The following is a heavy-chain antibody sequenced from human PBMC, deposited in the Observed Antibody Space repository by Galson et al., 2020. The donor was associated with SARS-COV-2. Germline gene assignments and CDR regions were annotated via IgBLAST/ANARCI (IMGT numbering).Heavy chain of an antibody. CDR3: ARSGYCTNGVCYSDYYYGMDV. CDR2: IYPGDSDT. J-gene: IGHJ6*02. V-gene: IGHV5-51*01. D-gene: IGHD2-8*01. CDR1: GYSFTSYW. Sequence: KVSCKGSGYSFTSYWIGWVRQMPGKGLEWMGIIYPGDSDTRYSPSFQGQVTISADKSISTAYLQWSSLKASDTAMYYCARSGYCTNGVCYSDYYYGMDVWGQGTTVTVSS.